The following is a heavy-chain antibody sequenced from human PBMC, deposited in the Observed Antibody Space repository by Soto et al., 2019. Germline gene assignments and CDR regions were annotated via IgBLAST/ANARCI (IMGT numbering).Heavy chain of an antibody. CDR2: VYWDDDK. CDR3: AVSVGGVVNFDY. D-gene: IGHD3-16*01. Sequence: QITLKESGPPLVNPTQPLTLTCTFSGFSLTADGVSVAWIRQPPGKALEWLALVYWDDDKRYSPSLKSRLTITKGTSKNQVVLTLTDVDPVDTATYYCAVSVGGVVNFDYWGQGILVTVSS. V-gene: IGHV2-5*02. J-gene: IGHJ4*02. CDR1: GFSLTADGVS.